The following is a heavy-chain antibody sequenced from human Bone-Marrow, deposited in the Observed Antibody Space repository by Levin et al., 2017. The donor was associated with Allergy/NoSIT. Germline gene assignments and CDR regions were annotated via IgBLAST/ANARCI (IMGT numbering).Heavy chain of an antibody. J-gene: IGHJ6*03. CDR2: IDPSDSYT. D-gene: IGHD3-10*01. Sequence: AASVKVSCEGSGYSFTTYYITWVRQMPGKGLEWMGRIDPSDSYTNYSPSFQGHVTISADKSINTAYLQWSSLQASDTAMYYCARLLRGSYYYMDVWGKGTTVTVSS. CDR3: ARLLRGSYYYMDV. V-gene: IGHV5-10-1*01. CDR1: GYSFTTYY.